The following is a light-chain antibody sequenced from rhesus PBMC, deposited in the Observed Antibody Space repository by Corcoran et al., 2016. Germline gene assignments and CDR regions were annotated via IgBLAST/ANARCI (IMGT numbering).Light chain of an antibody. V-gene: IGKV4-1*01. CDR1: QSPLYSSNYKNY. CDR3: QQSYGAPYS. Sequence: DIVVTPSPDSLAVSLGARVTINCKSSQSPLYSSNYKNYLAWYEHKPRQALKLLSYWASTREPGVLNRFIGGGSGGDFILPISGLRAEDVTIYFCQQSYGAPYSFGQWTKGEF. J-gene: IGKJ2*01. CDR2: WAS.